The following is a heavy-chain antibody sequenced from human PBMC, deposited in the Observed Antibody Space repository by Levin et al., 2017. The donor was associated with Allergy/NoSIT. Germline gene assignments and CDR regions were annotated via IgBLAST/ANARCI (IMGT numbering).Heavy chain of an antibody. V-gene: IGHV4-59*01. CDR3: ARALYSSSWVVDYDYGMDV. CDR1: GGSISSYY. Sequence: SETLSLTCTVSGGSISSYYWSWIRQPPGKGLEWIGYIYYSGSTNYNPSLKSRVTISVDTAKNQFSLKLSSVTAADTAVYYCARALYSSSWVVDYDYGMDVWGQGTTVTVSS. D-gene: IGHD6-13*01. J-gene: IGHJ6*02. CDR2: IYYSGST.